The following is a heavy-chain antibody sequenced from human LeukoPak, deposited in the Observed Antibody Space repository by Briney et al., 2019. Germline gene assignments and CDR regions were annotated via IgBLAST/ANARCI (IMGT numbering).Heavy chain of an antibody. J-gene: IGHJ6*03. D-gene: IGHD1-7*01. CDR1: GFTFSSYT. Sequence: GGSLRLSCAASGFTFSSYTMNWVRQPPGKGLEWVSNIGTSSTTIYYADSVKGRFTISRDNAKNSLYLQMNSLRAEDTAVYYCARARPFGTYYMDVWGKGTTVTVSS. V-gene: IGHV3-48*04. CDR2: IGTSSTTI. CDR3: ARARPFGTYYMDV.